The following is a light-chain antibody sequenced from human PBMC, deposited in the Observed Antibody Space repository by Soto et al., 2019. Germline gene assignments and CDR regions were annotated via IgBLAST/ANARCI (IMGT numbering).Light chain of an antibody. Sequence: QSALTQPASVSGSPGQSITISCTGTSSDVGSYNLVSWYQQHPGKAPKLMIYEGSKRPSGVSNRFSGSKSGNTASLTISGLQAEDEADYYCCSYAGIRAVFGGGTQLTVL. CDR1: SSDVGSYNL. V-gene: IGLV2-23*01. CDR3: CSYAGIRAV. CDR2: EGS. J-gene: IGLJ7*01.